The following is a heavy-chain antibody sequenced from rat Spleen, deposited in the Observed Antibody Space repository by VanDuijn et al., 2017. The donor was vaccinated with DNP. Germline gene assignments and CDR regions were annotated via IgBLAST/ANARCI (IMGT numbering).Heavy chain of an antibody. V-gene: IGHV5-22*01. CDR3: ARHVLPLRVWDY. CDR1: GFTFSDYY. CDR2: TSYDGGST. J-gene: IGHJ3*01. Sequence: EVQLVESGGGLVQPGRSLKLSCAASGFTFSDYYMAWVRQAPTKGLEWVAYTSYDGGSTYNGDSVKGRFTISRDNAKSTLYLQMNSLRSEDMATYYCARHVLPLRVWDYWGQGTLVTVSS. D-gene: IGHD1-4*01.